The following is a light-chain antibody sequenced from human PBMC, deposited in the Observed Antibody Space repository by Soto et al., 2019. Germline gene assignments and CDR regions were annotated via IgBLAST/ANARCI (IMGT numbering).Light chain of an antibody. J-gene: IGKJ5*01. V-gene: IGKV3D-15*01. CDR1: QSVSTT. CDR2: GAS. Sequence: VVVTQSPATLSVSPGVRATLSCRASQSVSTTLAWHQQRPGQAPRLLIYGASTRHTGVPARFSGGGSGTEFTLTITSLQSEDVAGYWCQKYNNWPLTFGAGTILEI. CDR3: QKYNNWPLT.